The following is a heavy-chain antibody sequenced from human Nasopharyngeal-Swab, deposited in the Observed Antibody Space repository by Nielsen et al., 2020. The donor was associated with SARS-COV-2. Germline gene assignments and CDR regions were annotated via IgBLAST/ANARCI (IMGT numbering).Heavy chain of an antibody. D-gene: IGHD6-19*01. CDR3: AKIGGSGWYVDAFDI. Sequence: SLRLSCAASGFTFDDYAMHWVRQAPGKGLEWVSGISWNSGSIGYADSVKGRFTISRDNAKNSLYLQMNSLRAEDTALCYCAKIGGSGWYVDAFDIWGQGTMVTVSS. V-gene: IGHV3-9*01. J-gene: IGHJ3*02. CDR2: ISWNSGSI. CDR1: GFTFDDYA.